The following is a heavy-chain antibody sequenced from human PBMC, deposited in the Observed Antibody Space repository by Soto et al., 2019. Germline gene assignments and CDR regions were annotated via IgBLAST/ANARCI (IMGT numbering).Heavy chain of an antibody. CDR2: ISSSSTI. D-gene: IGHD2-8*01. CDR1: GFTFSSYS. Sequence: GGSLRLSCAASGFTFSSYSMNWVRQAPGKGLEWVSYISSSSTIYYADSVKGRFIISRDNSKNTLYLQMNSLRAEDTAVYYCAKSRIKMVYANYFDYWGQGTLVTVSS. V-gene: IGHV3-48*01. CDR3: AKSRIKMVYANYFDY. J-gene: IGHJ4*02.